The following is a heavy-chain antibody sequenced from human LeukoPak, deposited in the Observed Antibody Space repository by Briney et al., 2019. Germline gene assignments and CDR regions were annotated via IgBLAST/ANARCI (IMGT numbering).Heavy chain of an antibody. CDR1: GFTFSSYG. V-gene: IGHV3-30*02. D-gene: IGHD6-19*01. J-gene: IGHJ4*02. CDR3: ARLGLDY. CDR2: IQYDGSNK. Sequence: PGGSLRLSCAASGFTFSSYGMHWVRQAPGKGLEWVAFIQYDGSNKYYADSVKGRFTISRDNSKNTLYLQMNSLRAEDTAVYYCARLGLDYWGQGTLVTVSS.